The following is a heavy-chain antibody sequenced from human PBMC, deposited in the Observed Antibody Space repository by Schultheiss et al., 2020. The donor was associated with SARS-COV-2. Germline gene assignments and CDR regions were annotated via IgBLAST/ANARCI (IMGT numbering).Heavy chain of an antibody. D-gene: IGHD6-19*01. J-gene: IGHJ4*02. CDR1: GFSLSTTRVG. CDR2: IDWDDDK. V-gene: IGHV2-70*04. CDR3: ARIHGSGWYFDY. Sequence: SGPTLVKPTQTLTLTCTFSGFSLSTTRVGVGWIRQPPGKALEWLARIDWDDDKLYSTSLKTRLTISKDTSKNQVVLTMTNMDPVDTATYYCARIHGSGWYFDYWGQGTLVTVSS.